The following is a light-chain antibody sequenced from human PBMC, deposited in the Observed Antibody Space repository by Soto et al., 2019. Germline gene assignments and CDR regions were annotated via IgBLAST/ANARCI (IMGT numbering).Light chain of an antibody. CDR1: QSISSY. CDR3: QQSYSTPLT. CDR2: AAS. V-gene: IGKV1-39*01. J-gene: IGKJ4*01. Sequence: DIQMTQSASTLSASVGDRVTITGRASQSISSYLNWYQQKPGKAPKLLIDAASSLQSGVPSRFSGSGSGTDFTLTISSLQPEDFATYYCQQSYSTPLTFGGGTKVDIK.